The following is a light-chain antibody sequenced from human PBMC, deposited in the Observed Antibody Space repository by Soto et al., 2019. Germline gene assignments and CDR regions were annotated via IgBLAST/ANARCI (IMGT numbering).Light chain of an antibody. Sequence: IVLTQFPVTLSLSPGESATLSCRASLSVTSRYFCWYQQKPGQAPRLLIKGASTRAPDIPERFSGSGSGTDFTLTIDRLEPEDFAVYYCQHYGSSRCTFGQGTRVDIK. J-gene: IGKJ1*01. CDR1: LSVTSRY. CDR2: GAS. CDR3: QHYGSSRCT. V-gene: IGKV3-20*01.